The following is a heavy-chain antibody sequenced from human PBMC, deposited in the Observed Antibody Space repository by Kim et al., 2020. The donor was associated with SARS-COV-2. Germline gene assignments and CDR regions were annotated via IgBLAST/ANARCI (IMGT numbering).Heavy chain of an antibody. CDR3: ARGSGPMYSSSPRPPGWFDP. J-gene: IGHJ5*02. CDR2: INHSGST. CDR1: GGSFSGYY. V-gene: IGHV4-34*01. D-gene: IGHD6-13*01. Sequence: SETLSLTCAVYGGSFSGYYWSWIRQPPGKGLEWIGEINHSGSTNYNPSLKSRVTISVDTSKNQFSLKLSSVTAADTAVYYCARGSGPMYSSSPRPPGWFDPWGQGTLVTVSS.